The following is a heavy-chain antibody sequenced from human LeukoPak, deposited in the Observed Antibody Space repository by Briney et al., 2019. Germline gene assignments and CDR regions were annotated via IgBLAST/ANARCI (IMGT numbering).Heavy chain of an antibody. CDR1: GFTFSSYA. V-gene: IGHV3-23*01. CDR2: ISGSGGST. J-gene: IGHJ4*02. Sequence: GGSLRLSCAASGFTFSSYAMSWVRQAPGKGLEWVSAISGSGGSTYYADSVKGRFTISRDNSKNTLYLQMNSLRAEDTAVYYCARDSGSPLYSFDYWGQGTLVTVSS. CDR3: ARDSGSPLYSFDY. D-gene: IGHD1-26*01.